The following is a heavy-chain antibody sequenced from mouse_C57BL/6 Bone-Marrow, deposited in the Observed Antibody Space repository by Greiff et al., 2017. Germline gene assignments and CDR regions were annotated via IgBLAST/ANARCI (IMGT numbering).Heavy chain of an antibody. CDR2: IDPAIGDT. CDR3: SSFDGNYFDF. CDR1: GFNIKDDY. V-gene: IGHV14-4*01. Sequence: EVQLQQSGAELVRPGASVKLSCTASGFNIKDDYIHWVKQRPEQGLEWIGWIDPAIGDTEYASKFQGKATITSDTSSNTAYLQLSSLTSEDTAVYYFSSFDGNYFDFWGQGTPLTVAS. J-gene: IGHJ2*01. D-gene: IGHD2-3*01.